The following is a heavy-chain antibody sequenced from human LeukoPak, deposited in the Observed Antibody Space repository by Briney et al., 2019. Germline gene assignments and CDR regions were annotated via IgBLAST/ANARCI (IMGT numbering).Heavy chain of an antibody. Sequence: GGSLRLSCSASGFTFSSYAMSWVRQAPGKGLEWVSAISGSGGSTYYADSVKGRFTISRDNSKNTLYLQMNSLRAEDTAIYYCARDRAGPFDIWGQGTMVTVSS. D-gene: IGHD3-10*01. J-gene: IGHJ3*02. CDR1: GFTFSSYA. CDR3: ARDRAGPFDI. V-gene: IGHV3-23*01. CDR2: ISGSGGST.